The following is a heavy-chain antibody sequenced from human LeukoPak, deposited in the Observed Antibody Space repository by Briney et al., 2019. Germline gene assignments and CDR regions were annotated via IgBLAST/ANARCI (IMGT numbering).Heavy chain of an antibody. CDR1: GGTFSSYA. J-gene: IGHJ4*02. D-gene: IGHD1-26*01. CDR2: IIPILGIA. V-gene: IGHV1-69*04. CDR3: AKGGSGSYYSRFDY. Sequence: ASVKVSCKASGGTFSSYAISWVRQAPGQGLEWMGRIIPILGIANYAQKFQGRVTITADKSTSTAYMELSSLRSEDTAVYYCAKGGSGSYYSRFDYWGQGTLVSVSS.